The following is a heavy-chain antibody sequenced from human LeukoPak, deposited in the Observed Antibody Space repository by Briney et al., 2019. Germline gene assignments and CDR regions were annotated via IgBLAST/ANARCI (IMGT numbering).Heavy chain of an antibody. Sequence: GGSLRLSCAASGFTFSSYGMHWVRQAPGKGLEWVAVIWYDGSNKYYADSVKGRFTISRDNSKNTLYLQMNSLRAEDTAVYYCARDLSAYSSSWPFDYWGQGTLVTVSS. CDR1: GFTFSSYG. CDR2: IWYDGSNK. CDR3: ARDLSAYSSSWPFDY. D-gene: IGHD6-13*01. J-gene: IGHJ4*02. V-gene: IGHV3-33*01.